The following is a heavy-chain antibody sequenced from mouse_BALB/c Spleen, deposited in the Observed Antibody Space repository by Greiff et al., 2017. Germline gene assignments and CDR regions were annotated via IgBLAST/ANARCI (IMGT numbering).Heavy chain of an antibody. Sequence: VMLVESGAELAKPGASVKMSCKASGYTFTSYWMHWVKQRPGQGLEWIGYINPSTGYTEYNQKFKDKATLTADKSSSTAYMQLSSLTSEDSAVYYCARHGYRGYFDVWGAGTTVTVSS. CDR2: INPSTGYT. D-gene: IGHD2-2*01. J-gene: IGHJ1*01. CDR1: GYTFTSYW. V-gene: IGHV1-7*01. CDR3: ARHGYRGYFDV.